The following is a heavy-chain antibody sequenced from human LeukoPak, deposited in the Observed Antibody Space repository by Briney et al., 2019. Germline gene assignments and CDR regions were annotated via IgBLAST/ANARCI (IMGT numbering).Heavy chain of an antibody. J-gene: IGHJ6*03. CDR3: ARAPDILTGYHYYYYMDV. V-gene: IGHV1-46*01. Sequence: ASVKASCKASGYTFTSYYMHWVRQAPGQGLEWMGIINSSGGSTSYAQKFQGRVTMTRDTSTSTVYMELSSLRSEDTAVYYCARAPDILTGYHYYYYMDVWGKGTTVTVSS. CDR2: INSSGGST. D-gene: IGHD3-9*01. CDR1: GYTFTSYY.